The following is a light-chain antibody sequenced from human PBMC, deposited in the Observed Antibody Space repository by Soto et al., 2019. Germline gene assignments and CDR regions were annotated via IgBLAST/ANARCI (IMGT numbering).Light chain of an antibody. CDR2: GAS. CDR3: QQYNNWPMYT. V-gene: IGKV3-15*01. Sequence: EIVMTQSPGTLSVSPGERATLSCRASQSISSNLAWYQHKPGQAPRLLIYGASTRATGVPARFTGSGSGTGFTLTISSLQSEDVAVYYCQQYNNWPMYTFGQGTKLEIK. CDR1: QSISSN. J-gene: IGKJ2*01.